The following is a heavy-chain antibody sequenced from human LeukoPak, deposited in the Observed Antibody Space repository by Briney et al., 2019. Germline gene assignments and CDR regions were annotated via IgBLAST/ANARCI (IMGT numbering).Heavy chain of an antibody. V-gene: IGHV1-18*01. J-gene: IGHJ6*02. D-gene: IGHD3-9*01. Sequence: ASVKVSCKASGYTFTSYGIRWVRQAPGQGLEWMGWISAYNGNTNYAQKLQGRVTMTTDTSTSTAYMELRSLRSDDTAVYYCARSDDILTGISLYGMYVWGQGTTVTVSS. CDR2: ISAYNGNT. CDR1: GYTFTSYG. CDR3: ARSDDILTGISLYGMYV.